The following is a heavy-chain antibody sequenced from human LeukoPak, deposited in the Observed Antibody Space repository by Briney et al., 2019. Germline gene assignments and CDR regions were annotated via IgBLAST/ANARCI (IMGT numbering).Heavy chain of an antibody. CDR3: ASGLRLGELSFQGAFDI. CDR1: GGSFSVYY. J-gene: IGHJ3*02. V-gene: IGHV4-34*01. Sequence: PSETLSLTCAVYGGSFSVYYWSWIRQPPGKGLEWIGEINHSGSTNYNPSLKSRVTMSVDRSKNQFSLKLSSVTAADTAVYYCASGLRLGELSFQGAFDIWGQGTMVTVSS. CDR2: INHSGST. D-gene: IGHD3-16*02.